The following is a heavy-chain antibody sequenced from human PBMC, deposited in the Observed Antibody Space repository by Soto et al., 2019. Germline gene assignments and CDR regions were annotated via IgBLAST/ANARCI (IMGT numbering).Heavy chain of an antibody. J-gene: IGHJ4*02. Sequence: GGSLRLSCAASGFTFSSYGIHWVRQAPGKGLEWVAVIRYDGSNKYYADSVKGRFTISRDNSKNTLYLQMNSLRAEDTAVYYCARELGLRSDYYFGYWRQGPLVSVSS. D-gene: IGHD5-12*01. CDR3: ARELGLRSDYYFGY. CDR1: GFTFSSYG. CDR2: IRYDGSNK. V-gene: IGHV3-33*01.